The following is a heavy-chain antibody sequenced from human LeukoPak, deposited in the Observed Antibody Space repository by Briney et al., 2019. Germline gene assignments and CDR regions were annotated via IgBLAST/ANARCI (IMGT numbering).Heavy chain of an antibody. Sequence: PGGSLRLSCAASGFTFSSYSMNWVRQAPGKGLEWVSSISSSSSYIYYADSVKGRFTISRDNAKNSLYLQMNSLRAEDTAVYHCARTRELLDAFDIWGQGTMVTVSS. CDR2: ISSSSSYI. J-gene: IGHJ3*02. V-gene: IGHV3-21*01. CDR3: ARTRELLDAFDI. D-gene: IGHD1-26*01. CDR1: GFTFSSYS.